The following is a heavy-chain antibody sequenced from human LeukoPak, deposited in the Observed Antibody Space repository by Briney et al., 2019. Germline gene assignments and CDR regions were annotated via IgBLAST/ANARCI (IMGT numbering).Heavy chain of an antibody. CDR1: GYSFSNYG. V-gene: IGHV1-18*01. CDR3: ARASDIGWPFEN. D-gene: IGHD6-19*01. Sequence: ASVTVSCKTSGYSFSNYGIVWVRQAPGQGLEWMGWISAKNGNTKNSQKVQGRVTMTTDSSTNIAYLDLRSLRSDDTAVYCARASDIGWPFENWGQGTLVTVSS. CDR2: ISAKNGNT. J-gene: IGHJ4*02.